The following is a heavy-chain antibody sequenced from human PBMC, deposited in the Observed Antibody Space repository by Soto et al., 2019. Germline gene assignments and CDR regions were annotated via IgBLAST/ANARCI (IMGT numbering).Heavy chain of an antibody. D-gene: IGHD3-3*01. CDR2: ISAYNGNT. J-gene: IGHJ5*02. CDR1: GYTFTSNG. V-gene: IGHV1-18*01. CDR3: ARVGGDYDFWSGYYAQREPKNWFDP. Sequence: ASVKVSCKASGYTFTSNGISWVRQAPGQGLEWMGWISAYNGNTNYAQKLQGRVTMTTDTSTSTAYMELRSLRSDDTAVYYCARVGGDYDFWSGYYAQREPKNWFDPWGQGTLVTVSS.